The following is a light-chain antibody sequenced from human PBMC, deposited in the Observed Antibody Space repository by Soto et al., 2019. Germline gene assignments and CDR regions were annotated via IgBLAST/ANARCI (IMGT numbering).Light chain of an antibody. CDR2: AAS. V-gene: IGKV1-39*01. Sequence: EIQRTQSPSSMSASVGHRVTITCGASQSISSYLNWYQQKPGKAPKLLIYAASSLQSGVPSRFSGSGSGTDFTLTISSLQTEDFATYYCQQSSSALSWTFGQGTKVDIK. CDR1: QSISSY. CDR3: QQSSSALSWT. J-gene: IGKJ1*01.